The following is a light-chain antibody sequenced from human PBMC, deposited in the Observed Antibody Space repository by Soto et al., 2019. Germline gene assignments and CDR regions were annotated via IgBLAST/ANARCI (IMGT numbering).Light chain of an antibody. Sequence: QSVLTQPPSASGTPGQRVTISCSGSSSNVGNHFVYWYQHLPGTAPRLLIYNSDQRPSRVPDRFSGSKSGASASLAISGLRADDAGDYYCATWDDSLSGRVFGGGTKLTGL. CDR1: SSNVGNHF. V-gene: IGLV1-47*02. CDR2: NSD. J-gene: IGLJ3*02. CDR3: ATWDDSLSGRV.